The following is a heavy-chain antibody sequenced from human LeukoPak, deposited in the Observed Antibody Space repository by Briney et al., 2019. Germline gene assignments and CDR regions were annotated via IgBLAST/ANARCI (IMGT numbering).Heavy chain of an antibody. CDR1: GFTFSSYA. D-gene: IGHD6-13*01. Sequence: GRSLRLSCAASGFTFSSYAMHWVRQAPGKGLXXXXXXXXXGSNKYCADSVKGRFTISRDNSKNTLYLQMNSLRAEDTAVYYCARDRSSSWLWTYYYYGMDVWGQGTTVTVSS. J-gene: IGHJ6*02. CDR3: ARDRSSSWLWTYYYYGMDV. V-gene: IGHV3-30-3*01. CDR2: XXXXGSNK.